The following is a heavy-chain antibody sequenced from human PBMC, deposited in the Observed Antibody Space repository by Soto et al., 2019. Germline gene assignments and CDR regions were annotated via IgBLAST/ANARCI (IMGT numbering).Heavy chain of an antibody. CDR3: ARDLKSMGRWSSSWYYFDC. D-gene: IGHD6-13*01. J-gene: IGHJ4*02. CDR1: GYTFTSYG. CDR2: ISAYNGNT. Sequence: GASVKVSCQASGYTFTSYGISWVRQAPGQGLEWMGWISAYNGNTNYAQKLQGRVTMTTDTSTSTAYMELRSLRSDDTAVYYCARDLKSMGRWSSSWYYFDCWGQGTLVTVS. V-gene: IGHV1-18*01.